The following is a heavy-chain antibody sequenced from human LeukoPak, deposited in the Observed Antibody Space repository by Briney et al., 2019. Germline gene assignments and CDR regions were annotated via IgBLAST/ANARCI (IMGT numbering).Heavy chain of an antibody. J-gene: IGHJ6*02. CDR1: GFTLGDYP. Sequence: GRSLRLSCKASGFTLGDYPMSWFRQAPGKGLEWVGFIRSKAQGGTTEYAASVKGRFTIPRDDSKGIAYLQMNSLKTEDTAVYYCSPPLSSDYYYYGLDVWGQGTTVTVSS. CDR2: IRSKAQGGTT. CDR3: SPPLSSDYYYYGLDV. D-gene: IGHD6-25*01. V-gene: IGHV3-49*03.